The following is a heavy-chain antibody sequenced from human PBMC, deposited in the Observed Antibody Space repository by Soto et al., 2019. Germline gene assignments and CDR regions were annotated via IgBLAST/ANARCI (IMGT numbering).Heavy chain of an antibody. CDR1: GYSISSGYY. J-gene: IGHJ4*02. V-gene: IGHV4-38-2*02. CDR3: ARVWTEAKVGLNYDFWSGYPDY. D-gene: IGHD3-3*01. CDR2: IYHSGST. Sequence: SETLSLTCTVSGYSISSGYYWGWIRQPPGKGLEWIGSIYHSGSTYYNPSLKSRVTISVDTSKNQFSLKLSSVTAADTAVYYCARVWTEAKVGLNYDFWSGYPDYWGQGTLVTVSS.